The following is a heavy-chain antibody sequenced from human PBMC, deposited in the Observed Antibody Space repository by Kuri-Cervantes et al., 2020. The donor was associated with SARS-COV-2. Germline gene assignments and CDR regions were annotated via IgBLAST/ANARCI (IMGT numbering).Heavy chain of an antibody. CDR1: GFTFDDYG. D-gene: IGHD2-2*01. CDR3: AKDGGSIPHYGMDV. Sequence: SLKISCAASGFTFDDYGMHWVRQAPGKGLEWVSGISWNTAGIAYADAVKGRFTISRDNAKNSLYLQMNSLRAEDTALYYCAKDGGSIPHYGMDVWGQGTTVTVSS. CDR2: ISWNTAGI. J-gene: IGHJ6*02. V-gene: IGHV3-9*01.